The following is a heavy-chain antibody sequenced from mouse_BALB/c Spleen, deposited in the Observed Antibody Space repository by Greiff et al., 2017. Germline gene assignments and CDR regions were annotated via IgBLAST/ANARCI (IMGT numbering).Heavy chain of an antibody. CDR3: ARRSSGWMDY. CDR1: GYTFTSYW. Sequence: QVQLQQSGAELAKPGASVKMSCKASGYTFTSYWMHWVKQRPGQGLEWIGYINPSTGYTEYNQKFKDKATLTADKSSSTAYMQLSSLTSEDSAVYYCARRSSGWMDYWGQGTSVTVSS. CDR2: INPSTGYT. J-gene: IGHJ4*01. D-gene: IGHD3-1*01. V-gene: IGHV1-7*01.